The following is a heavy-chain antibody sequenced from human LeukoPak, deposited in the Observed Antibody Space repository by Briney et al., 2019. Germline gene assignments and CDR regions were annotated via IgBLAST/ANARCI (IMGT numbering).Heavy chain of an antibody. V-gene: IGHV3-21*01. Sequence: PGGSLRLSCAASGFTFSSYSMNWVRQAPGKGLEWVSSINSSSSYIYYADSVKGRFTISRDNAKNSLYLQMNSLRAEDTAVYYCARDGIIGVAFDIWGQGTMVTVSS. CDR2: INSSSSYI. CDR1: GFTFSSYS. D-gene: IGHD2/OR15-2a*01. J-gene: IGHJ3*02. CDR3: ARDGIIGVAFDI.